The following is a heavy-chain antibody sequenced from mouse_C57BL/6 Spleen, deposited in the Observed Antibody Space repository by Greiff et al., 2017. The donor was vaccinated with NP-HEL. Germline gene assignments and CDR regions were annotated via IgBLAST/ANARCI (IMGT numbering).Heavy chain of an antibody. D-gene: IGHD2-4*01. J-gene: IGHJ4*01. V-gene: IGHV1-15*01. CDR3: TTGLRRDYYAMDY. Sequence: QVQLQQSGAELVRPGASVTLSCKASGYTFTDYEMHWVKQTPVHGLEWIGAIDPETGGTAYNQKFTGKAILTADKSSSTAYMELRSLTSEDSAVYYCTTGLRRDYYAMDYWGQGTSVTVSS. CDR1: GYTFTDYE. CDR2: IDPETGGT.